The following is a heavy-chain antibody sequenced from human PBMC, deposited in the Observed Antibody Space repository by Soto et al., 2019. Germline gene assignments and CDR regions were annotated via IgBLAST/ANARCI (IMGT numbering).Heavy chain of an antibody. Sequence: ASVKVSCKASGYTFTSYAMHWVRQAPGQRLEWMGWINAGNGNTKYSQKFQGRVTITRDTSASTAYMELSSLRSEDTAVYYCGRDRRVVPAAVNWFDPWGQGTRVTVSS. CDR2: INAGNGNT. CDR3: GRDRRVVPAAVNWFDP. D-gene: IGHD2-2*01. J-gene: IGHJ5*02. CDR1: GYTFTSYA. V-gene: IGHV1-3*01.